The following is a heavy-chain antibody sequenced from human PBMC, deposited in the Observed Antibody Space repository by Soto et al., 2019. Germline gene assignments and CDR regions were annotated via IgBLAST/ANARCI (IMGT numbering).Heavy chain of an antibody. D-gene: IGHD1-26*01. Sequence: PWETLSLTCGVSDHSINSNYYWLWIRQPPGKGLEWIGAIHHSGTTYYSPSLKSRVTISMDTSKNHFSLRLSSMTAADSAVYYCSGAESPDTAYFSLCWGQGTPVTVSS. J-gene: IGHJ4*02. V-gene: IGHV4-38-2*01. CDR3: SGAESPDTAYFSLC. CDR1: DHSINSNYY. CDR2: IHHSGTT.